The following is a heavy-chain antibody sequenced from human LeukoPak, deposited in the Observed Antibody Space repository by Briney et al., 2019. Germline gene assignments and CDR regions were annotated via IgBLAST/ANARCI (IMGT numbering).Heavy chain of an antibody. V-gene: IGHV3-30*04. CDR2: ISYDGSNK. J-gene: IGHJ3*02. CDR3: ARGYYYDSSGYSSDAFDI. CDR1: GFTFSNYA. Sequence: PGRSLRLSCAASGFTFSNYAMHWVRQAPGKGLEWEAVISYDGSNKYYADSVKGRFTISRDNSKNTLYLQMNSLRAEDTAVYYCARGYYYDSSGYSSDAFDIWGQGTMVTVSS. D-gene: IGHD3-22*01.